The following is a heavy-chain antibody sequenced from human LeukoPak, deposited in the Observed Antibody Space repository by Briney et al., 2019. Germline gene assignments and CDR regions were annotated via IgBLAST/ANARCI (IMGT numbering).Heavy chain of an antibody. CDR2: VSGSGSPI. V-gene: IGHV3-11*04. Sequence: GGSLRLSCAASGFTFSDYYMSWIRQAPGKGLEWVSYVSGSGSPIYYADSVKGRFTVSRDNAKNSLYLQMNSLRAEDTAVYYCASCSSTNCYWGQGTLVTVSS. CDR1: GFTFSDYY. J-gene: IGHJ4*02. CDR3: ASCSSTNCY. D-gene: IGHD2-2*01.